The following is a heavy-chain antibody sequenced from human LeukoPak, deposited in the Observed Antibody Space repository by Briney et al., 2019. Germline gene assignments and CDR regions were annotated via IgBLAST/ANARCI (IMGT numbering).Heavy chain of an antibody. Sequence: PGGSLRLSCVASGVTFSNYWMSWVRQAPGKGLEWVANIKQDRSEKYYVDSVKGRFTISRDNAKNSLYLQMNSLRAEDTAVYYCARDRWGYSYGGDWGRGTLVTVSS. CDR2: IKQDRSEK. J-gene: IGHJ4*02. D-gene: IGHD5-18*01. V-gene: IGHV3-7*01. CDR1: GVTFSNYW. CDR3: ARDRWGYSYGGD.